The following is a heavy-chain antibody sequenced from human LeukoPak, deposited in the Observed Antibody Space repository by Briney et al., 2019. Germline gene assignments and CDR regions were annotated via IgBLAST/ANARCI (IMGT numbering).Heavy chain of an antibody. CDR1: GDSVSSNSAA. J-gene: IGHJ4*02. V-gene: IGHV6-1*01. D-gene: IGHD6-13*01. CDR2: TYYRSKWYN. CDR3: ARVQQLGQGFHY. Sequence: HSQTLPLTCAISGDSVSSNSAAWNWIRQSPSRGLEWLGRTYYRSKWYNDYALSVKSRISINPDTSKNQFSLQLNSVTPEDTAVYYCARVQQLGQGFHYWGLGTLVTVSS.